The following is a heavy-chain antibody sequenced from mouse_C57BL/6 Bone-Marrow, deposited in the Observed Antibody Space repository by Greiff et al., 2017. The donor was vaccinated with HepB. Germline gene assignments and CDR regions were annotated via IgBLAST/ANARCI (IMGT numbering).Heavy chain of an antibody. D-gene: IGHD2-5*01. Sequence: QVQLQQSGPELVKPGDSVKLSCKASGYTFTSYDINWVKQRPGQGLEWIGWIYPRDGSTKYNEKFKGKATLTVDTSSSTAYMELHSLTSEDSAVYFCARPLYYSNFAYWGQGTLVTVSA. V-gene: IGHV1-85*01. CDR1: GYTFTSYD. CDR3: ARPLYYSNFAY. CDR2: IYPRDGST. J-gene: IGHJ3*01.